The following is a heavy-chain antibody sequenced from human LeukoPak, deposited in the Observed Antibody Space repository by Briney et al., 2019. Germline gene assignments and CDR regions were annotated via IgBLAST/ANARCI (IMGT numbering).Heavy chain of an antibody. CDR1: GFTFRSYD. CDR3: AKDHYWSIDY. CDR2: ISGSGGST. J-gene: IGHJ4*02. Sequence: GGSLRLSYAASGFTFRSYDMSWVRQAPGKGLEWMSAISGSGGSTYYADSVKGRFTISRDIAKNTLYLQMNSLRAEDTGVYYCAKDHYWSIDYWGRGTLVTVSS. V-gene: IGHV3-23*01. D-gene: IGHD3-3*01.